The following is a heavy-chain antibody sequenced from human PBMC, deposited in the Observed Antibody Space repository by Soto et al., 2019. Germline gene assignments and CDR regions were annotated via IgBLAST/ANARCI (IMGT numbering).Heavy chain of an antibody. Sequence: ASVKVSCKASGYTFTSYGISWVRQAPGQGLEWMGWISAYNGNTNYAQKLQGRVTMTTDTSTSTAYMELRSLRSDDTAVYYCARDHGDYDMVDYYYYYMDVWGKGTTVTVSS. CDR2: ISAYNGNT. CDR3: ARDHGDYDMVDYYYYYMDV. D-gene: IGHD4-17*01. J-gene: IGHJ6*03. V-gene: IGHV1-18*01. CDR1: GYTFTSYG.